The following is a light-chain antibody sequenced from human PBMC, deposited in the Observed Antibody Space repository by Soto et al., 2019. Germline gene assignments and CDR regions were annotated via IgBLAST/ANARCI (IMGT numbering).Light chain of an antibody. Sequence: EIVLTQSPGTLSLSPGERATLSCRASQRVSSSYLAWYQQKSGQAPRLLIYGASRRATGIPDRFSGIGSGTDFTLTISRLEPEGFAVYYCQQYGGSRCTVGPGTKVDSK. V-gene: IGKV3-20*01. J-gene: IGKJ3*01. CDR3: QQYGGSRCT. CDR1: QRVSSSY. CDR2: GAS.